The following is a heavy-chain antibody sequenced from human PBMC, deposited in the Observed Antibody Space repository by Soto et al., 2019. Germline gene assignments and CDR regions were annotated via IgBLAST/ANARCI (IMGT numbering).Heavy chain of an antibody. CDR2: SIPISDTT. CDR3: ARSQGSSTSLELYYYYYYGMDV. D-gene: IGHD2-2*01. Sequence: QVQLVQSGAEVKKPGSSVKVSCKASGGTFSSYAISWVRQAPGQGLEWMGGSIPISDTTNYAQKSQGRVTITAVESTRTAYMELSSRRSEDTAVYYCARSQGSSTSLELYYYYYYGMDVWGQGTKVTGAS. V-gene: IGHV1-69*01. CDR1: GGTFSSYA. J-gene: IGHJ6*02.